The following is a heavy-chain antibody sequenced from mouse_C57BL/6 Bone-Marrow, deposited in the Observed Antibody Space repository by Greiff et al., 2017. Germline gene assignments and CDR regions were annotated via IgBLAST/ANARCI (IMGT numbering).Heavy chain of an antibody. D-gene: IGHD2-10*02. V-gene: IGHV1-69*01. Sequence: QVQLQQPGAELVMPGASVKLSCKASGYTFTSYWMHWVKQRPGQGLEWIGEIDPSDSYTTYNQKFQGKSTLTIDKSSSTAYMQLSSRTSEDAAVYYCARKYGYYGFAYWGQGTLVTVSA. J-gene: IGHJ3*01. CDR3: ARKYGYYGFAY. CDR2: IDPSDSYT. CDR1: GYTFTSYW.